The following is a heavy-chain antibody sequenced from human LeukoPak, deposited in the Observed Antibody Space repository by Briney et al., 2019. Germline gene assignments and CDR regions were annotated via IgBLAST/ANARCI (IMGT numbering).Heavy chain of an antibody. CDR3: ARTANFAAGYYIDY. CDR2: ISGSSRHK. CDR1: GFTFSSYT. V-gene: IGHV3-21*01. D-gene: IGHD6-13*01. Sequence: GGSLRLSCAASGFTFSSYTMNWVRQAPGKGLEWVSSISGSSRHKYYADSVKGRFTITRDNAKNSLYLQMNSLRAEDTAVYYCARTANFAAGYYIDYWGQGTLVTVSS. J-gene: IGHJ4*02.